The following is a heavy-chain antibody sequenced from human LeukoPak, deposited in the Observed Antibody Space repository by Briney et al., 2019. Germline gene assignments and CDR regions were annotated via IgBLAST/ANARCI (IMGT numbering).Heavy chain of an antibody. J-gene: IGHJ4*02. CDR3: ARDYGIAVAGRPESTIK. CDR1: GYTFTGYY. CDR2: INPNSGGT. D-gene: IGHD6-19*01. Sequence: ASVKVSCKASGYTFTGYYMHWVRQAPGQGLEWMGWINPNSGGTNYAQKFQGRVTMTRDTSISTAYMELSRLRSDDTAVDYCARDYGIAVAGRPESTIKWGQGTLVTVSS. V-gene: IGHV1-2*02.